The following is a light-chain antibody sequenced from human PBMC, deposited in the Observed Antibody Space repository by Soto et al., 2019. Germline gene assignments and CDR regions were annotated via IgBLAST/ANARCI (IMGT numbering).Light chain of an antibody. J-gene: IGKJ1*01. Sequence: DIQMTQSPSSLSASVGDRVTITCRPGQDIKSFLNWYQQKPGKAPHLLIYGASRLQSGVPSWFSGSGSGTHFTLTITSLQPEDSASYVCQQTYAIPWTFGQGTTV. V-gene: IGKV1-39*01. CDR3: QQTYAIPWT. CDR1: QDIKSF. CDR2: GAS.